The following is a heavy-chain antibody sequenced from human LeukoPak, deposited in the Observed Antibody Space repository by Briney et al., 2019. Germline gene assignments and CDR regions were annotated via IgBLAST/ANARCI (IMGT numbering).Heavy chain of an antibody. CDR2: IKSKTDGGTI. Sequence: PGGSLRLSCAASGFTFSSYAMSWVRQAPGKGLEWVGRIKSKTDGGTIDYAAPVKGRFTISRDDSKNTLYLQINSLKTEDTAVYYCTTDDYYRSGYYYVGFQHWGQGTLVTVSS. V-gene: IGHV3-15*01. D-gene: IGHD3-22*01. CDR3: TTDDYYRSGYYYVGFQH. CDR1: GFTFSSYA. J-gene: IGHJ1*01.